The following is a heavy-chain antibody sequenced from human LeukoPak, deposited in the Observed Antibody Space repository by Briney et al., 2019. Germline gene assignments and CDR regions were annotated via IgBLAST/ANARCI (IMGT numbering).Heavy chain of an antibody. D-gene: IGHD2-21*01. CDR3: ARSSGETYYMDV. CDR1: GFTFSSYS. Sequence: GGSLRLSCAASGFTFSSYSMNWVRQAPGKGLEWVSSISSSSSYIYYADSVKGRFTISRDNAKNSLYLQMNSLRAEDTAVYYCARSSGETYYMDVWGKGTTVTISS. V-gene: IGHV3-21*01. CDR2: ISSSSSYI. J-gene: IGHJ6*03.